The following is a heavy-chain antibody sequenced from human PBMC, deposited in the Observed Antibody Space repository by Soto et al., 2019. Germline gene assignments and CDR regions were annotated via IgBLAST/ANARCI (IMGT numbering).Heavy chain of an antibody. CDR1: GYSFTSYY. CDR2: INSTNEYT. D-gene: IGHD2-15*01. Sequence: ASVTVSCKASGYSFTSYYINWVRQAPGQGRECVGWINSTNEYTAHAQKFQGRVTLTREISTATAYMESSSLTSEDTAVYFCARQVHPGYSSPWGPGTQVTVSS. V-gene: IGHV1-8*01. J-gene: IGHJ5*02. CDR3: ARQVHPGYSSP.